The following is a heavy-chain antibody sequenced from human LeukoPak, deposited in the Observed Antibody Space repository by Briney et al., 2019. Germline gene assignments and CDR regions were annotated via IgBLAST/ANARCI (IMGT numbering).Heavy chain of an antibody. D-gene: IGHD3-3*01. V-gene: IGHV3-30*02. CDR2: IRYDGSNK. J-gene: IGHJ4*02. Sequence: GGSLRLSCAASGFTFSSYGMHWVRQAPGKGLEWVAFIRYDGSNKYYADSVKGRFTISRDNSKNTLYLQMNSLRAEDTAVYYCAKTFWSGYYMGEAFDYWGQGTLVTVSS. CDR1: GFTFSSYG. CDR3: AKTFWSGYYMGEAFDY.